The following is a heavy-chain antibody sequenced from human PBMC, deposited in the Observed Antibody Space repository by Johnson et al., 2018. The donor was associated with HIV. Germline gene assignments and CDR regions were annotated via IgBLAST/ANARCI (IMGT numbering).Heavy chain of an antibody. V-gene: IGHV3-7*01. CDR2: IKQDGSEK. CDR3: ARLGPHDAFDV. CDR1: GFTFSSYW. Sequence: VQLVESWGGLVQPGGSLRLSCAASGFTFSSYWMSWVRQAPGKGLEWVANIKQDGSEKYYVDSVKGRLTISRDNSKNTLYLQMNSLRAEDTAVYYCARLGPHDAFDVWGQGTMVTVSS. J-gene: IGHJ3*01. D-gene: IGHD1-26*01.